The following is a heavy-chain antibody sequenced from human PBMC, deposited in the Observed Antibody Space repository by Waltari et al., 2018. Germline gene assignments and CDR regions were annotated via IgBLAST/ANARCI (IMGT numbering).Heavy chain of an antibody. J-gene: IGHJ5*02. D-gene: IGHD2-2*02. Sequence: QVQLHQWGAGLLQPSETLSLTCAVSGGPFTDYPWSWLRQPPGRGLEWIGEISHSGVTHYNPSLRSRVTMSVDTIKKHFSLKLTSLTAADTAVYFCARTWGYSPPLGWFDPWGQGTRVTISS. CDR1: GGPFTDYP. CDR2: ISHSGVT. V-gene: IGHV4-34*01. CDR3: ARTWGYSPPLGWFDP.